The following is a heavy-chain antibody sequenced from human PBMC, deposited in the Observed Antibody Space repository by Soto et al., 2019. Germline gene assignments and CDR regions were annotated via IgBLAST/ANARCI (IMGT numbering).Heavy chain of an antibody. V-gene: IGHV4-34*01. CDR3: ARGRRRLAAAGERYWFDP. D-gene: IGHD6-13*01. J-gene: IGHJ5*02. CDR2: INHSGST. Sequence: SETLSLTCAVYGGSFSGYYWSWIRQPPGKGLEWIGEINHSGSTNYNPSLKSRVTISVDTSKNQFSLELSSVTAADTAVYYCARGRRRLAAAGERYWFDPWGQGTLVTVSS. CDR1: GGSFSGYY.